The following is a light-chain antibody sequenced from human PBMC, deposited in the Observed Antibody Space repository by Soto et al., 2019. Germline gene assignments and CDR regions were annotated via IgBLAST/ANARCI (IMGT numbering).Light chain of an antibody. Sequence: DIQMTQSPSSLSAFVGDRVTITCRASQGISNYLAWYQQKPERVPTLLIYAASTLRSGVPSRFSGSGSGTDFTLPISSLQPEDVASYYCQEYKTAPFIFGPGTKVDIK. V-gene: IGKV1-27*01. CDR1: QGISNY. J-gene: IGKJ3*01. CDR2: AAS. CDR3: QEYKTAPFI.